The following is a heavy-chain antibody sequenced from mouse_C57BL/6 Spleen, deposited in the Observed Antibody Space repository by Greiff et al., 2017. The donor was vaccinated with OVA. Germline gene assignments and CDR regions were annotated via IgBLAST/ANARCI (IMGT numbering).Heavy chain of an antibody. J-gene: IGHJ4*01. CDR3: ARRYYYAMDY. CDR2: ISSGSSTI. CDR1: GFTFSDYG. Sequence: EVQGVESGGGLVKPGGSLKLSCAASGFTFSDYGMHWVRQAPEKGLEWVAYISSGSSTIYYADTVKGRFTISRDNAKNTLFLKMASLESEDTAMYYCARRYYYAMDYWGQGTSVTVSS. V-gene: IGHV5-17*01.